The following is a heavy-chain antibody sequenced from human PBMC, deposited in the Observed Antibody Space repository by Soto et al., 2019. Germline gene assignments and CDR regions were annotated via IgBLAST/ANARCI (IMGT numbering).Heavy chain of an antibody. Sequence: GESLKISCKGSGYSFTSYWIGWVRQMPGKGLEWMGIIYPGDSDTRYSPSFQGQVTISADKSISTAYLQWSSLKASDTAMYYCARHGPENYDFWSGYYAPRGMDVWGQGTTVTVSS. D-gene: IGHD3-3*01. CDR2: IYPGDSDT. CDR1: GYSFTSYW. CDR3: ARHGPENYDFWSGYYAPRGMDV. J-gene: IGHJ6*02. V-gene: IGHV5-51*01.